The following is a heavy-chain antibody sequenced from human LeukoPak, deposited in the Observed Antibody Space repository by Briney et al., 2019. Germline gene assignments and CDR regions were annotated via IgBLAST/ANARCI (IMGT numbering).Heavy chain of an antibody. V-gene: IGHV4-38-2*02. CDR1: GYSISSGYY. J-gene: IGHJ3*02. D-gene: IGHD3-16*01. CDR2: IYHSGST. CDR3: ARGGIDAFDI. Sequence: TSETLSLTCTVSGYSISSGYYWGWIRQPPGKGLEWIGSIYHSGSTYYNPSLKSRVTISVDTSKNQFSLKLSSVTAADTAVYYCARGGIDAFDIWGQGTMVTVSS.